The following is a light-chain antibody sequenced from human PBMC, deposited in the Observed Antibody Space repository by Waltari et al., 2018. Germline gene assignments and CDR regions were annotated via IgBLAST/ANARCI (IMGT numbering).Light chain of an antibody. V-gene: IGKV1-8*01. CDR3: QQYYDYQRS. CDR2: AAS. Sequence: AIRMTQSPSSLSASTGDRVTITCRASQHVSTYLAWYQQKPGKAPKLLIYAASTLQRGVPLRFSGSGSGTDFTLSISCLQSEDFATYYCQQYYDYQRSFGQGTKVEIK. J-gene: IGKJ1*01. CDR1: QHVSTY.